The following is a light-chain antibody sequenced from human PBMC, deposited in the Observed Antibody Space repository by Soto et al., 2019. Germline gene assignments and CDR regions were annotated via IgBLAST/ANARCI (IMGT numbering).Light chain of an antibody. CDR2: DVY. CDR3: QQYNSYSLT. J-gene: IGKJ1*01. V-gene: IGKV1-5*01. Sequence: DIQMTQSPSTVSASVGDRVTITCRASQSISGWLAWYQQKPGKAPKLLIHDVYSLESGVPSRFGGSGSGTEFTLTISSLQPDDFATYYCQQYNSYSLTFGQGTKVDI. CDR1: QSISGW.